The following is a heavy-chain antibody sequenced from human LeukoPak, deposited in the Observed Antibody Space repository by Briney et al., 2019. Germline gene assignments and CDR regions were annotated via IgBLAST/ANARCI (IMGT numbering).Heavy chain of an antibody. CDR1: GFTFSSYW. Sequence: PGGSLRLSCAASGFTFSSYWMHWVRQAPGKGLVWVSRINSDGSSTSYADSVKGRFTISRDNAKNTLYLQMNSLRAEDTAVYYCARAAAAAGTFFAAKQEGPSDYWGQGTLVTVSS. CDR2: INSDGSST. D-gene: IGHD6-13*01. J-gene: IGHJ4*02. CDR3: ARAAAAAGTFFAAKQEGPSDY. V-gene: IGHV3-74*01.